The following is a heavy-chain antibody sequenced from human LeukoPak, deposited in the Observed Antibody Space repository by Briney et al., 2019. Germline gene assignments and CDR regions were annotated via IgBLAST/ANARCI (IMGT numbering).Heavy chain of an antibody. CDR1: GFTFSSYH. D-gene: IGHD6-19*01. CDR2: ISSNSDYI. V-gene: IGHV3-21*01. CDR3: AKEDSAGWYGVDS. Sequence: WGSLRLSCAASGFTFSSYHINWVRQAPGKGLEWVSSISSNSDYIYYADSVKGRFTISRDNSKSTLYLQMNSLKVEDTAVYYCAKEDSAGWYGVDSWGQGTLVAVSS. J-gene: IGHJ4*02.